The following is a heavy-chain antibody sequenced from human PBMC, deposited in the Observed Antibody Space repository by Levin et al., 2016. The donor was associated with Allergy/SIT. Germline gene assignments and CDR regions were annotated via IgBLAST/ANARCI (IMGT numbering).Heavy chain of an antibody. CDR1: GFMFSDYE. J-gene: IGHJ4*02. Sequence: GGSLRLSCAASGFMFSDYEMNWVRQAPGKGLEWVSYISGSGRTKYYADSVKGRFTISRDNAKNSLSLQMNSLTAEDTAIYYCARENMYTPGDYWGQGTLVTVSS. D-gene: IGHD1-1*01. CDR2: ISGSGRTK. V-gene: IGHV3-48*03. CDR3: ARENMYTPGDY.